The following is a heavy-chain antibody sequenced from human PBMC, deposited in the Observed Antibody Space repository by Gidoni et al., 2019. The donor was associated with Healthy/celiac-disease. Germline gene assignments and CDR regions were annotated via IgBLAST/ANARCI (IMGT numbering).Heavy chain of an antibody. Sequence: EVQLVESGGGLVKPGGSLRLSCAASGFPLSSYGMNWVRQAPGKGLEWVSSISSSSSYIYYADSVKGRFTNSRDNAKNSLYLQMNSLRAEDTDVYYCARTPYYDILIPYYYYYGMDVWGQGTTVTVSS. CDR2: ISSSSSYI. J-gene: IGHJ6*02. CDR1: GFPLSSYG. V-gene: IGHV3-21*01. D-gene: IGHD3-9*01. CDR3: ARTPYYDILIPYYYYYGMDV.